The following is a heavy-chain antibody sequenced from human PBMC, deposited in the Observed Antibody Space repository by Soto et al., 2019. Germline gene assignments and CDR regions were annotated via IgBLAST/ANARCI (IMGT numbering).Heavy chain of an antibody. J-gene: IGHJ4*02. CDR3: AEGGFYDGFDY. V-gene: IGHV3-23*01. D-gene: IGHD5-12*01. CDR1: GFAFSNFA. Sequence: GSLRLSCAASGFAFSNFAMSWVRQAPGKGLEWVSSITGNGGSTYYTDSVKGRFTISRDNSKSTVSLQMNSLRAEDTAVYYCAEGGFYDGFDYWGQGTLVTVSS. CDR2: ITGNGGST.